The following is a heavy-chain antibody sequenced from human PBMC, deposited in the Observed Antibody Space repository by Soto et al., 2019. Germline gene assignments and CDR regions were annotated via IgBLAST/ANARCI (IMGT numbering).Heavy chain of an antibody. CDR1: GGSCSGYY. J-gene: IGHJ6*03. CDR3: AKGYDYLYYYYMDV. D-gene: IGHD5-18*01. CDR2: INHSGST. V-gene: IGHV4-34*01. Sequence: SETLSLTCAVYGGSCSGYYWSWIRQPPGKGLEWIGEINHSGSTNYNPSLKSRVTISVDTSKNQFSLKLSSVTAADTAVYYCAKGYDYLYYYYMDVWGKGTTVTVSS.